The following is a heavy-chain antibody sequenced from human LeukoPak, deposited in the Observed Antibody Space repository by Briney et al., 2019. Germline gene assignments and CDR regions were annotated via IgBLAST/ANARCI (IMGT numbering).Heavy chain of an antibody. CDR3: AKANYSSSWYSH. V-gene: IGHV3-48*01. CDR1: GFTFSSYA. CDR2: ISRSSTTI. J-gene: IGHJ4*02. Sequence: GGSLRLSCAASGFTFSSYAMSWVRQAPGKGLEWVSYISRSSTTIYYADSVKGRFTISRDNAKNSLYLQMNSLRAEDTAVYYCAKANYSSSWYSHWGQGTLVTVSS. D-gene: IGHD6-13*01.